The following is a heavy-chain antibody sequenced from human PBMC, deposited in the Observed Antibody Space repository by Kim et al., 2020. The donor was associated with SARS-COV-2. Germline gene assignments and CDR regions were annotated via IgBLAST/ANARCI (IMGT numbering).Heavy chain of an antibody. CDR1: GFSLRNHW. Sequence: GGSLRLSCAASGFSLRNHWMHWVRQTPEKGRVWVSHIDFDGTDTAYADSVKGRFTVSRDNAKNTLFLQMNSLRAGDTAVYYCVRDVGYGCGGGWCERFDPWGQEPLVTVSS. J-gene: IGHJ5*02. D-gene: IGHD2-21*01. V-gene: IGHV3-74*01. CDR2: IDFDGTDT. CDR3: VRDVGYGCGGGWCERFDP.